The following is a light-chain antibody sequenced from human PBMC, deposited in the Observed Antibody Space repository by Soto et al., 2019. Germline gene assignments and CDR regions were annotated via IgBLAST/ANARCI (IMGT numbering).Light chain of an antibody. CDR1: QSISSY. Sequence: DIQMTQSPSSLSASVGDRVTXTCXASQSISSYLNWYQQKPGKAPKLLIYAASSLQSGVPSRFSGSGSGTDFTLTISSLQPEDFATYYCQQSYSTPPAFGGGTKVEIK. CDR2: AAS. V-gene: IGKV1-39*01. J-gene: IGKJ4*01. CDR3: QQSYSTPPA.